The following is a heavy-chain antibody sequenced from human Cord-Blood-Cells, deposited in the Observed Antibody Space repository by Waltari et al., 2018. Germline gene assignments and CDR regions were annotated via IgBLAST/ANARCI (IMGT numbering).Heavy chain of an antibody. CDR1: GDTFTGYY. J-gene: IGHJ4*02. Sequence: QVQLVQSGAEVKKTGPSVRVSCKASGDTFTGYYLPWVRQAPGQGLEWMGRINPNSGGTNYAQKFQGRVTMTRDTSISTAYMELSRLRSDDTAVYYCARDGWEYQLLPLGYWGQGTLVTVSS. CDR2: INPNSGGT. CDR3: ARDGWEYQLLPLGY. D-gene: IGHD2-2*01. V-gene: IGHV1-2*06.